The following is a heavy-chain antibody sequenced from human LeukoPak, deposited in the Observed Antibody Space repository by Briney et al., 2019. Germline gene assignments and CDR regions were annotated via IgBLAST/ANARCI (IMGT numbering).Heavy chain of an antibody. J-gene: IGHJ4*02. CDR3: ANKRNTAPYYFDY. CDR1: GGSLSSNDW. Sequence: PSETLSLTCAVSGGSLSSNDWWSWVRQPPGKGLEWIGEIYHSGSANYNPSLKSRVTISVDKSKNQFSLQPTSVTAADTAVYYCANKRNTAPYYFDYWGQGTLVTVSS. V-gene: IGHV4-4*02. D-gene: IGHD5-18*01. CDR2: IYHSGSA.